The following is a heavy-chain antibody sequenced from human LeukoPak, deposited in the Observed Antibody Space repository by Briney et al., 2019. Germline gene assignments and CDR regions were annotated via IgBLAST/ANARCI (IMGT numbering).Heavy chain of an antibody. CDR2: IYYTGGT. J-gene: IGHJ5*02. CDR3: ARQSFGVPLGWFDP. D-gene: IGHD3-3*01. V-gene: IGHV4-39*01. CDR1: GDSISNSDYY. Sequence: SETLSLTCSVSGDSISNSDYYWAWIRQSTGKVREWIGSIYYTGGTYHNPSLKSRVTISIDTSKRQFSLRVNSVTAADTAVYSCARQSFGVPLGWFDPWGQGTLVTVSS.